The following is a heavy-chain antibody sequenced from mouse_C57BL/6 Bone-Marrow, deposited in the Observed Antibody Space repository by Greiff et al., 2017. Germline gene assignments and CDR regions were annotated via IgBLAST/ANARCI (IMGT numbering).Heavy chain of an antibody. V-gene: IGHV1-4*01. Sequence: QVQLQQSGAELARPGASVKMSCKASGYTFTSYTMHWVKQRPGQGLEWIGYINPSSGYTKYNQKFKDKATLTADKSSSTAYMQLSSLTSEDSAVHYCARWGVAYWYFDVWGTGTTVTVSS. CDR1: GYTFTSYT. CDR2: INPSSGYT. J-gene: IGHJ1*03. CDR3: ARWGVAYWYFDV.